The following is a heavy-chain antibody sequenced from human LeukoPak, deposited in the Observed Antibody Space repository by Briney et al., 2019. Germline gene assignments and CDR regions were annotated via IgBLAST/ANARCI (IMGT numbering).Heavy chain of an antibody. CDR1: GYSFTSYW. CDR3: ASGGYCSGGSCYSVPYYFDY. J-gene: IGHJ4*02. Sequence: GESLKISCKGSGYSFTSYWIGWVRQMPGKGLEWMGIIYPGDSDTRYSPSFQGQVTISADKSISTAYLQWSSLKASDTAMYYCASGGYCSGGSCYSVPYYFDYWGQGTLVTVSS. V-gene: IGHV5-51*01. D-gene: IGHD2-15*01. CDR2: IYPGDSDT.